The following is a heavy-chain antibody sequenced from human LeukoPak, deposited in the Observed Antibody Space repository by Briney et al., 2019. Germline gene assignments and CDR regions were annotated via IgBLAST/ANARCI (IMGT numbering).Heavy chain of an antibody. J-gene: IGHJ5*02. Sequence: VASVKVSCKASGYTFTSYYMHWVRPAPGQGLEWMGIINPSGGSTSYAQKFQGRVTMTRDTSTSTVYMELSSLRSEDTAVYYCARMVTRITIFGAPNNWFDPWGQGTLVTVSS. CDR1: GYTFTSYY. CDR3: ARMVTRITIFGAPNNWFDP. V-gene: IGHV1-46*01. CDR2: INPSGGST. D-gene: IGHD3-3*01.